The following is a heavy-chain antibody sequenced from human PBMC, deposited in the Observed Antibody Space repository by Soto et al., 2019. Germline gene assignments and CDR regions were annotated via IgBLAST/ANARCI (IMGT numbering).Heavy chain of an antibody. V-gene: IGHV3-9*01. CDR1: GFSFDDHT. Sequence: EVQLEESGGGLVQPGTSLRLSCEASGFSFDDHTMHWVRQVPGQGLEWVSGISWNSGKTVYSDSVKGRFIISRDNDKNSLCLQMHSPRPEDTASYYGVKDWGTRWRAFYSYYMDVWGKGTTVAVSS. CDR2: ISWNSGKT. D-gene: IGHD3-16*01. J-gene: IGHJ6*03. CDR3: VKDWGTRWRAFYSYYMDV.